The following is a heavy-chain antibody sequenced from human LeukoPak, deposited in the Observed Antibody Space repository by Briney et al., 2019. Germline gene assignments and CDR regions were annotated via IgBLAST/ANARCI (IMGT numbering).Heavy chain of an antibody. CDR2: IIPILGIA. CDR1: GGTFSSYA. CDR3: ASIFSWIQLSYGDYFDY. V-gene: IGHV1-69*04. J-gene: IGHJ4*02. D-gene: IGHD5-18*01. Sequence: AASVEVSCKASGGTFSSYAISWVRQAPGQGLEWMGRIIPILGIANYAQKFQGRVTITADKSTSTAYMELSSLRSEDTAVYYCASIFSWIQLSYGDYFDYWGQGTLVTVSS.